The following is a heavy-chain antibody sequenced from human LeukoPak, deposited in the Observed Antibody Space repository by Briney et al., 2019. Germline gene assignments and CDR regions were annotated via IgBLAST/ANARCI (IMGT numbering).Heavy chain of an antibody. D-gene: IGHD6-6*01. J-gene: IGHJ5*02. V-gene: IGHV4-31*03. Sequence: SETLSLTCTVSGGSISSGGYYWSWIRQHPGKGLEWIGYIYYSGSTYYNPSLKSRVTISVDTSKNQFSLKLSSVTAADTAVYYCARGSARSIAADWGFDPWGQGTLVTVSS. CDR3: ARGSARSIAADWGFDP. CDR2: IYYSGST. CDR1: GGSISSGGYY.